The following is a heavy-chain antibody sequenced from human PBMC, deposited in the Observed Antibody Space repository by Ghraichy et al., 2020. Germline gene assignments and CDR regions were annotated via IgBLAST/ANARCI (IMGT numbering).Heavy chain of an antibody. D-gene: IGHD2-2*01. Sequence: GGSLRLSCAASGFTFSDYWMNWVRQAPGKGLEWVANIKHDGSEKYYVDSVKGRITISRDNAKNSVYLQMSSLRAEDTAVYYCARDILRLCSTTSCGGFDVWGQGTTVTVSS. V-gene: IGHV3-7*01. CDR2: IKHDGSEK. CDR1: GFTFSDYW. J-gene: IGHJ6*02. CDR3: ARDILRLCSTTSCGGFDV.